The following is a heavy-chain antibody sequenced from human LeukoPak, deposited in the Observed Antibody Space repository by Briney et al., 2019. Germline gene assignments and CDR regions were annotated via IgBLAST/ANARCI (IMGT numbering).Heavy chain of an antibody. CDR2: MNPNSGNT. Sequence: ASVKVSCKASGYTFTNYDITWVRQATGQGLEWMGWMNPNSGNTGYAQKFQGRVTMTRNTSISTAYMELSSLRSDDTAVYYCATYAAVIRDAFDIWGEGTMVTVFS. CDR3: ATYAAVIRDAFDI. D-gene: IGHD2-21*01. J-gene: IGHJ3*02. V-gene: IGHV1-8*01. CDR1: GYTFTNYD.